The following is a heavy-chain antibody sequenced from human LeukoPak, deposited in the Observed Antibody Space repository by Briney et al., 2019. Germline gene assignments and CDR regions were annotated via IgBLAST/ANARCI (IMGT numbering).Heavy chain of an antibody. Sequence: GGSLRLSCSAAGFTFRSYAMYCVRQAPGKGLEYVSAISSNGNNTYYADSVKGRFTISRDNSKNTLYLRMSSLRAEDTAVYYCVKGDYGDYPYFFDYWGQGTLVTVSS. V-gene: IGHV3-64D*09. CDR3: VKGDYGDYPYFFDY. CDR1: GFTFRSYA. D-gene: IGHD4-17*01. CDR2: ISSNGNNT. J-gene: IGHJ4*02.